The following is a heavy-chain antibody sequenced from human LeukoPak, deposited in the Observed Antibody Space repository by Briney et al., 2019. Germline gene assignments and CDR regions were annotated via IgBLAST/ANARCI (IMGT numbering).Heavy chain of an antibody. J-gene: IGHJ4*02. V-gene: IGHV3-15*07. CDR1: SFTFSNAW. CDR2: IKSKTDGGTT. D-gene: IGHD4-23*01. Sequence: TGGSLRLSCAASSFTFSNAWMNWVRQAPGKGLEWVGRIKSKTDGGTTDYAAPVKGRFTISRDDSKNALYLQMNSLKTEDTAVYYCTTKGSNFEVDYWGQGTLVTVSS. CDR3: TTKGSNFEVDY.